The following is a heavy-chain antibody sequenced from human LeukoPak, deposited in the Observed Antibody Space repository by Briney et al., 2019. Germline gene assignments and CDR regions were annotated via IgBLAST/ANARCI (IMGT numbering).Heavy chain of an antibody. CDR3: ASYVVYGSGKYYFDY. Sequence: GSLRLSCAASGFTFSSYAMSWVRQPPGKGLEWIASINYSGSTYYNPSLKSRVTISVDTSENQFSLKLSSVTAADTAVYYCASYVVYGSGKYYFDYWGQGTLVTVSS. D-gene: IGHD3-10*01. J-gene: IGHJ4*02. V-gene: IGHV4-39*01. CDR2: INYSGST. CDR1: GFTFSSYA.